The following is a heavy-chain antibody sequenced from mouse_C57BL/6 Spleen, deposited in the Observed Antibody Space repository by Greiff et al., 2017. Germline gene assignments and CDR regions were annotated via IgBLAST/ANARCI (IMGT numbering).Heavy chain of an antibody. Sequence: EVMLVESGPELVKPGASVKISCKASGYSFTGYYMNWVKQSPEKSLEWIGEINPSTGGTTYNQKFKAKATLTVDKSSSTAYMQRKSLTSEDSAVYYCARRGSNYGRYWYFDVWGTGTTVTVSS. CDR1: GYSFTGYY. CDR3: ARRGSNYGRYWYFDV. J-gene: IGHJ1*03. D-gene: IGHD2-5*01. CDR2: INPSTGGT. V-gene: IGHV1-42*01.